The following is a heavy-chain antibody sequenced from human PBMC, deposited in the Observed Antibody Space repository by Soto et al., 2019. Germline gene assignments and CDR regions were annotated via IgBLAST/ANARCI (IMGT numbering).Heavy chain of an antibody. CDR2: IYYSGST. CDR3: ARIYRYGPFDSNWFDP. J-gene: IGHJ5*02. Sequence: SETLSLTCTVSGGSISSYYWSWIRQPPGKGLEWIGYIYYSGSTNYNPSLKSRVTISVDTSKNQFSLKLSSVTAADTAVFFFARIYRYGPFDSNWFDPWGQGTLVTVSS. CDR1: GGSISSYY. V-gene: IGHV4-59*01. D-gene: IGHD5-18*01.